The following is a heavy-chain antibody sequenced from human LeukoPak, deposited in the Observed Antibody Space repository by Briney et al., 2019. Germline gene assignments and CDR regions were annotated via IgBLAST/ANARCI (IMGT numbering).Heavy chain of an antibody. V-gene: IGHV1-3*03. CDR3: ARSFRIAAAGSTGTSLDY. CDR2: INAGNGNT. D-gene: IGHD6-13*01. CDR1: GYTFTSYA. Sequence: ASVKVSCKASGYTFTSYAMHWVRQAPGQRLEWMGWINAGNGNTKYSQEFQGRVTITRDTSASTDYMGLSRLRSEDMAVYYCARSFRIAAAGSTGTSLDYWGQGTLVTVSS. J-gene: IGHJ4*02.